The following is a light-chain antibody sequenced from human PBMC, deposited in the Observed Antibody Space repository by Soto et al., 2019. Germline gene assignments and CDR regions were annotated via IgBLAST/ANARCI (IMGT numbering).Light chain of an antibody. J-gene: IGLJ1*01. CDR2: DVS. CDR3: CSYAGNYTHV. CDR1: SSDVGGYNY. Sequence: QSARTQPRSVSGSPGQSVTISCTGTSSDVGGYNYVSWYQQHPGKAPKLMIYDVSKRPSGVPDRFSGSKSGNTASLTISGLLAEDEADYYCCSYAGNYTHVFGTGTKVTVL. V-gene: IGLV2-11*01.